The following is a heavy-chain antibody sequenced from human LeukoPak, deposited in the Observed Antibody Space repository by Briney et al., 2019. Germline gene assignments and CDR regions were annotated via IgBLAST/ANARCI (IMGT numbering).Heavy chain of an antibody. CDR2: IYTSGST. Sequence: SETLSLTCTVSGGSISSYYWSWVRQPAGKGLEWIGRIYTSGSTNYNPSLRSRVTMSVDPSKNQFSLTLSSVTAADTAVYYCARTYGDYVWNYYYMDVWGKGTTVTVSS. CDR1: GGSISSYY. J-gene: IGHJ6*03. D-gene: IGHD4-17*01. V-gene: IGHV4-4*07. CDR3: ARTYGDYVWNYYYMDV.